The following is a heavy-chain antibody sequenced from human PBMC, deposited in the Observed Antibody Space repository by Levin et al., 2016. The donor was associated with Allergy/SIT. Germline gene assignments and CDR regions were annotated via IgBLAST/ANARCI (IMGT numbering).Heavy chain of an antibody. D-gene: IGHD6-19*01. Sequence: GESLKISCVASGFTFSSHEMNWVRQAPGKGLEWVSYISSSGSTIYYADSVKGRFTISRDNAKNSLYLQMNSLRAEDTAVYYCAREIEGGWGLYGMDVWGQGTTVTVSS. CDR3: AREIEGGWGLYGMDV. J-gene: IGHJ6*02. CDR2: ISSSGSTI. V-gene: IGHV3-48*03. CDR1: GFTFSSHE.